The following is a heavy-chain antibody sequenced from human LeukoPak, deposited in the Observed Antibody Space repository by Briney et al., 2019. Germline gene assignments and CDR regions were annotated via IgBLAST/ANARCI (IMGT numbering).Heavy chain of an antibody. V-gene: IGHV3-21*01. Sequence: NPGGSLRLSCAASGFTFSSYSMNWIRQAPGKGLEWVSSISSSSSYIYYADSVKGRFTISRDNAKNSLYLQMNSLRAEDTAVYYCARDGIEYSSSSYFDYWVQGTLVTVSS. CDR3: ARDGIEYSSSSYFDY. CDR1: GFTFSSYS. D-gene: IGHD6-6*01. J-gene: IGHJ4*02. CDR2: ISSSSSYI.